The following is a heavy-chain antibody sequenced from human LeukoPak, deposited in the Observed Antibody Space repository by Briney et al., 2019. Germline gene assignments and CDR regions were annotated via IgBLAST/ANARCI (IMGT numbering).Heavy chain of an antibody. J-gene: IGHJ4*02. V-gene: IGHV3-23*01. D-gene: IGHD1-14*01. CDR1: GFTFSSYA. CDR2: ISGSGGST. Sequence: GGSLRLSCAASGFTFSSYAMSWVRQAPGQGLEWVSAISGSGGSTYYADSVKGRFTISRDNSKNTLYLQMNSLRAEDTAVYYCARGGRRYDFDYWGQGTLVTVSS. CDR3: ARGGRRYDFDY.